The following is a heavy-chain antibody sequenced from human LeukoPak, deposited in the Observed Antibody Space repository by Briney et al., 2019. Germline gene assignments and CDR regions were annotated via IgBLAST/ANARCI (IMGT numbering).Heavy chain of an antibody. CDR3: ARAITGTHHTGDY. V-gene: IGHV1-8*01. CDR1: GYTFTSYD. J-gene: IGHJ4*02. D-gene: IGHD1-20*01. Sequence: ASVKVSCKASGYTFTSYDINWVRQATGQGLEWMGWMNPNSGNTGYAQKFRGRVTMTRNTSISTAYMELSSLRSEDTAVYYCARAITGTHHTGDYWGQGTLVTVSS. CDR2: MNPNSGNT.